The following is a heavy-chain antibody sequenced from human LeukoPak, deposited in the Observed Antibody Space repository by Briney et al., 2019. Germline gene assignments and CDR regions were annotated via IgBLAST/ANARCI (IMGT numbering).Heavy chain of an antibody. CDR2: ILYDGSNK. Sequence: PGRSLRLSCAASGFTFSSYGMHWIRQAPGKGLEWVAVILYDGSNKYYADSVKGRFTISRDNSKNTLYLQMNSLRAEDTAVYYCARDRDIVVVVAATLDYWGQGTLVTVSS. CDR3: ARDRDIVVVVAATLDY. D-gene: IGHD2-15*01. J-gene: IGHJ4*02. V-gene: IGHV3-30*03. CDR1: GFTFSSYG.